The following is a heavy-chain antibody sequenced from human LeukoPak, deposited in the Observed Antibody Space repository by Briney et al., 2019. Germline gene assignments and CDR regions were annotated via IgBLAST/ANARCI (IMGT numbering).Heavy chain of an antibody. CDR3: AAEGVGATQAFDI. Sequence: GASVKVSCKASGFTFTSSAMQWVRQARGQRLEWIGWIVVGSDNTNYAQKFQERVTITRDMSTSTAYMELSSLRSEDTAVYYCAAEGVGATQAFDIWGQGTMVTVSS. CDR2: IVVGSDNT. V-gene: IGHV1-58*02. D-gene: IGHD1-26*01. CDR1: GFTFTSSA. J-gene: IGHJ3*02.